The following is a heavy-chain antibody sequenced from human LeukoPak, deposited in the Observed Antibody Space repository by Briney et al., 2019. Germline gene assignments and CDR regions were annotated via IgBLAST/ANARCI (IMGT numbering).Heavy chain of an antibody. CDR1: GFTFDDYG. Sequence: PGGSLRLSCAASGFTFDDYGMSWVRQAPGKGLEWVSAISGSGGSTYYADSVKGRFTISRDNAKNTLYLQMNSLRAEDTAVYYCAHGSMYQLDYWGQGTLVTVSS. J-gene: IGHJ4*02. CDR3: AHGSMYQLDY. V-gene: IGHV3-23*01. D-gene: IGHD2-2*01. CDR2: ISGSGGST.